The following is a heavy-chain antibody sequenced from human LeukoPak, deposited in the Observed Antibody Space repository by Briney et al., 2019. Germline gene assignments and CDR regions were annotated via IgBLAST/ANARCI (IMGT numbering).Heavy chain of an antibody. J-gene: IGHJ4*02. CDR2: ISGRGTKT. CDR1: GFSFSNYA. CDR3: AKDPNSGYDYYDY. V-gene: IGHV3-23*01. Sequence: GGSLRLSCAASGFSFSNYAMAWVRQAPGKGPEWVSEISGRGTKTDYADSVKGRFTISRDNSKNTLYLQMNTLRAEDTAVYYCAKDPNSGYDYYDYWGQGTLVIVSS. D-gene: IGHD5-12*01.